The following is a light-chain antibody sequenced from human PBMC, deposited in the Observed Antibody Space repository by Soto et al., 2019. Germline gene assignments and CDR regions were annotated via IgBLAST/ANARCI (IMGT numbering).Light chain of an antibody. CDR3: QQRSDWPST. J-gene: IGKJ4*01. Sequence: EIVLTQSPATLSLSPGDRATLSCRASQSVGSYLGWYQQRPGQAPRLLIYDASNRATGIPAWFSGSGSGTDFTLTISSLEPKDFAVYYCQQRSDWPSTFGGGTKVEIK. V-gene: IGKV3-11*01. CDR2: DAS. CDR1: QSVGSY.